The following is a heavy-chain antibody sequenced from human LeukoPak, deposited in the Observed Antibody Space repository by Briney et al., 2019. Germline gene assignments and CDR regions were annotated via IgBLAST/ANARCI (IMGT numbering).Heavy chain of an antibody. V-gene: IGHV4-39*01. J-gene: IGHJ3*02. CDR1: GGPISSNSYY. Sequence: PSETLSLTCIVSGGPISSNSYYWGWIRQPPGKGLQRIGIIYYSGSTYYNPSLKSRVTISLNTSQNLFSLSLSYVIALTTSDYYRARLRIAVAGLDAFDIWGQGTKVTVSA. D-gene: IGHD6-19*01. CDR2: IYYSGST. CDR3: ARLRIAVAGLDAFDI.